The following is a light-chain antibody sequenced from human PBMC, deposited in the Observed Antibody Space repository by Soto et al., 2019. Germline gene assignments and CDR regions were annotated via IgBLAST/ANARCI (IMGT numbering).Light chain of an antibody. CDR3: QQYGGSPTWT. Sequence: EIVLTQSPGTLSLSPGERATLSCTASQSVSSSYLAWYQQKPGQAPRLLIYAASSRATGIPDRFGGSGSGTDFTLTISRLEPEDLAVYYCQQYGGSPTWTFGQGTKVDIK. V-gene: IGKV3-20*01. J-gene: IGKJ1*01. CDR2: AAS. CDR1: QSVSSSY.